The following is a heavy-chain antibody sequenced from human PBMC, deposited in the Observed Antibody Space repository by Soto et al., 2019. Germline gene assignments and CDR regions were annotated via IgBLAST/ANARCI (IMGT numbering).Heavy chain of an antibody. J-gene: IGHJ4*02. CDR2: IYHSGTT. CDR1: GYSISSGYY. D-gene: IGHD3-22*01. Sequence: SETLSLTCAVSGYSISSGYYWGWIRQPPGKGLEWIVTIYHSGTTYSNPSLKSRVTISVDTSKNQFSLKLSSVTAADTAVYYCARGLYYYDSSGYSPDYWCLGTLVTVSS. V-gene: IGHV4-38-2*01. CDR3: ARGLYYYDSSGYSPDY.